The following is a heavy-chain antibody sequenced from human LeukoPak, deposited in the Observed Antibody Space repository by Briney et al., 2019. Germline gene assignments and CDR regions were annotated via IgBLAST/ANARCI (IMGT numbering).Heavy chain of an antibody. J-gene: IGHJ4*02. V-gene: IGHV3-23*01. CDR1: GVTVRSHY. D-gene: IGHD3-22*01. Sequence: GSLRLSCAASGVTVRSHYMRWVRQAPGKGVGGGSAISGSGGSTYFADSVKGRFTISRDNSKNTLYLQMNSLRAEDTAVYYCAKSLRYDSSGYFDYWGQGTLVTVSS. CDR3: AKSLRYDSSGYFDY. CDR2: ISGSGGST.